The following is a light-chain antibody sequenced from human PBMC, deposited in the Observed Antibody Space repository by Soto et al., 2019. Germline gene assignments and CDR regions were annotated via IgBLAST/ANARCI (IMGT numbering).Light chain of an antibody. V-gene: IGKV1-9*01. CDR2: AAS. CDR1: QGISSY. Sequence: IQLPKYPSSLSASVGDRVTITCRASQGISSYLAWYQQKPGKAPKLLIYAASTLQSGVPSRFSGSGSGTDFTLTISSLQPEDFATYYCQQLNSYPPWTFGQGTKVDIK. CDR3: QQLNSYPPWT. J-gene: IGKJ1*01.